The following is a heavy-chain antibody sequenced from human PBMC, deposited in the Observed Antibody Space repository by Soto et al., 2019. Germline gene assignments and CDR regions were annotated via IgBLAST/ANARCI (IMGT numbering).Heavy chain of an antibody. V-gene: IGHV3-11*01. J-gene: IGHJ4*02. CDR2: ISSSGSTI. CDR1: GFTFSDYY. CDR3: ARDYGIGLRSVVPAAMIDY. D-gene: IGHD2-2*01. Sequence: QVQLVESGGGLVKPGGSLRLSCAASGFTFSDYYMSWIRQAPGKGLEWVSYISSSGSTIYYADSVKGRFTISRDNAKNSLYLQMNILRAEDTAVYYCARDYGIGLRSVVPAAMIDYWGQGTLVTVSS.